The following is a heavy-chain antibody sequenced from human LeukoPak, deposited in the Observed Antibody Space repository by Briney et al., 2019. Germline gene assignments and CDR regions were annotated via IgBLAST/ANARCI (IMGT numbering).Heavy chain of an antibody. D-gene: IGHD3-10*01. CDR2: INTNTGNP. CDR1: GYTFTSYA. J-gene: IGHJ6*04. V-gene: IGHV7-4-1*01. Sequence: ASVKVSCKASGYTFTSYAMNWVRQAPGQGLEWMGWINTNTGNPTYAQGFTGRFVFSLDTSVSTAYLQICSLKAKDTAVYYCARGFTMVRGVLTNHYCYYGMDVWGKGTTVTVSS. CDR3: ARGFTMVRGVLTNHYCYYGMDV.